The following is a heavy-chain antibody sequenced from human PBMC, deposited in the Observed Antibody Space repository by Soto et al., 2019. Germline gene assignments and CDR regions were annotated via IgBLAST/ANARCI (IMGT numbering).Heavy chain of an antibody. CDR3: ARDSRGVWGSYRYSH. CDR2: ISSSSSTI. J-gene: IGHJ4*02. V-gene: IGHV3-48*02. CDR1: GFTFSSYS. Sequence: GGSLRLSCAASGFTFSSYSMNWVRQAPGKGLEWVSYISSSSSTIYYADSVKGRFTISRDNAKNSLYLQMNSLRDEDTAVYYCARDSRGVWGSYRYSHWGQGTLVTVSS. D-gene: IGHD3-16*02.